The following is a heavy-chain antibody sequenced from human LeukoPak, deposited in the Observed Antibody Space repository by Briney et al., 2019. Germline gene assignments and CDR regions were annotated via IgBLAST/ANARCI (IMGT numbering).Heavy chain of an antibody. Sequence: PGGSLRLSCAAPGFTFSRYAMHWVRQAPGKGLEWVAVMSYDGGERYYADSLKGRFTISRDNSNNTLYLQINSLRVDDTAVYYCARGLLVPYYWGQGTLVTVSS. V-gene: IGHV3-30*04. D-gene: IGHD3-10*01. CDR3: ARGLLVPYY. J-gene: IGHJ4*02. CDR1: GFTFSRYA. CDR2: MSYDGGER.